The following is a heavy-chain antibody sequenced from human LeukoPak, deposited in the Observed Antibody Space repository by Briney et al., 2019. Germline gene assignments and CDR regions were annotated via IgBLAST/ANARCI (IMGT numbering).Heavy chain of an antibody. D-gene: IGHD3-22*01. CDR1: GFIFNNYG. CDR3: AKDRYYDSSGYYPPTIFDY. Sequence: GGSPRLSCSASGFIFNNYGLMWVRQAPGKGLEWVSAISGSGGSTYYADSVKGRFTISRDNSKNTLYLQMNSLRAEDTAVYYCAKDRYYDSSGYYPPTIFDYWGQGTLVTVSS. V-gene: IGHV3-23*01. J-gene: IGHJ4*02. CDR2: ISGSGGST.